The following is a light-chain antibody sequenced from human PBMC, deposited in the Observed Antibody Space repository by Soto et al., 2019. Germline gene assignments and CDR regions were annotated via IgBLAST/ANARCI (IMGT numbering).Light chain of an antibody. V-gene: IGKV1-39*01. CDR2: AAS. J-gene: IGKJ1*01. Sequence: DIQMTQSPSSLSASVGDRVTITCRASQSISSYLNWYQQKPGKAPKLLIYAASSLQSGVPSRFSGSGSVKDLTLTISSLQPEDFATYYCQQSYSTLRTVGQGTKVDIK. CDR3: QQSYSTLRT. CDR1: QSISSY.